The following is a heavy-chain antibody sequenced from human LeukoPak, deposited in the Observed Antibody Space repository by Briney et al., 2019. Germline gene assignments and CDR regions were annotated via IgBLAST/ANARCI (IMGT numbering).Heavy chain of an antibody. CDR2: VNNIGGST. Sequence: GGSLRLSCAASGFTFGNYAVSWVRQAPGKGLEWVSAVNNIGGSTSYADSVKGRFTISRDTSKNTVFLQMNSLRAEDTAIYYCAKRALSNPVTYFDCLGQGTLVTVSS. V-gene: IGHV3-23*01. CDR3: AKRALSNPVTYFDC. J-gene: IGHJ4*02. CDR1: GFTFGNYA. D-gene: IGHD4-17*01.